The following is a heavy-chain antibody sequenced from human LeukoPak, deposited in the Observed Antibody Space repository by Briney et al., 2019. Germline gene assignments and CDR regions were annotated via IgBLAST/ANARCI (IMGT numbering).Heavy chain of an antibody. CDR3: ARCNGYINDWPNWFAP. V-gene: IGHV4-39*01. Sequence: SETLSLTCTVSGDSISSSTYCWGWIRQPPGKGLEWIGTIYSSGSTYYNPPLKSRVTISVDTSKNQFSLKLSSVTAADTAVYYCARCNGYINDWPNWFAPWGQGTLVTVSS. CDR2: IYSSGST. D-gene: IGHD6-19*01. J-gene: IGHJ5*02. CDR1: GDSISSSTYC.